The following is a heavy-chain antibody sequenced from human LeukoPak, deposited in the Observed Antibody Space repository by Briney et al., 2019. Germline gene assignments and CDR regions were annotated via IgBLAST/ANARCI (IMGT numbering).Heavy chain of an antibody. V-gene: IGHV3-30*03. J-gene: IGHJ4*02. CDR3: ARAHHPDY. CDR1: GFTFSSYS. CDR2: ISYDGSNK. Sequence: GGSLRLSCAASGFTFSSYSMNWVRQAPGKGLEWVAVISYDGSNKYYADSVKGRFTISRDNSKNTLYLQMNSLRAEDTAVYYCARAHHPDYWGQGTLVTVSS.